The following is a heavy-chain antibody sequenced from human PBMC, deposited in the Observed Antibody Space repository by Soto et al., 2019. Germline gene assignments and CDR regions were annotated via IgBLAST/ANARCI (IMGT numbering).Heavy chain of an antibody. CDR1: GDSVSSTSAA. CDR3: ARGSYYSGWV. J-gene: IGHJ4*02. Sequence: TLSLTCAISGDSVSSTSAAWSWIRQSPSRGLEWLGRTYYRSKWYSDYAVSVKSRITINPDTSKNQFSLQLNSVTPEDTAVYYCARGSYYSGWVWGQGTMVTVYS. D-gene: IGHD6-19*01. CDR2: TYYRSKWYS. V-gene: IGHV6-1*01.